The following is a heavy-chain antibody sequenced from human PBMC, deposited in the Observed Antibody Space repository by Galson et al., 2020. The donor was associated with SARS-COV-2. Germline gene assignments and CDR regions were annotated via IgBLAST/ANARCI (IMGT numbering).Heavy chain of an antibody. CDR3: AKRPGAYCGGDCYSGYFDY. V-gene: IGHV3-30*02. Sequence: ADSVKGRFTISRDNSKNTLYLQMNSLRAEDTAVYYCAKRPGAYCGGDCYSGYFDYWGQGTLVTVSS. D-gene: IGHD2-21*02. J-gene: IGHJ4*02.